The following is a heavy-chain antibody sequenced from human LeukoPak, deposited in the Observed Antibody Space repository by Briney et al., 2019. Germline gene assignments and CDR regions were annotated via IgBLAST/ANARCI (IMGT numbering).Heavy chain of an antibody. CDR3: AGYYYDSSGYLYYFDY. Sequence: PSETLSLTCAVCGGSFSGYYWSWIRQPPGKGLEWIGEINHSGSTNYNPSLKSRVTISVDTSKNQFSLKLSSVTAADTAVYYCAGYYYDSSGYLYYFDYWGQGTLVTVSS. J-gene: IGHJ4*02. V-gene: IGHV4-34*01. D-gene: IGHD3-22*01. CDR2: INHSGST. CDR1: GGSFSGYY.